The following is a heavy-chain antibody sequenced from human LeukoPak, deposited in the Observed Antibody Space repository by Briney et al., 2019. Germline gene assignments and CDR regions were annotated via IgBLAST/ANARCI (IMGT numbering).Heavy chain of an antibody. Sequence: KPGGSLRLSCAASGFTFSSYSMNWVRQAPGKGLEWVSSISSSSSYIYYADSVKGRFTISRDNAKNSLYLQMNSLRAEDTAVYFCARAFNDGFDIWGQGTMVTVSS. CDR1: GFTFSSYS. CDR3: ARAFNDGFDI. V-gene: IGHV3-21*01. J-gene: IGHJ3*02. CDR2: ISSSSSYI.